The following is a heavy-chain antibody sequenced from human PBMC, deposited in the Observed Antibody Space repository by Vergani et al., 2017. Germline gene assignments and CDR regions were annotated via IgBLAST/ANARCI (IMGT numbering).Heavy chain of an antibody. CDR2: INAGNGNT. D-gene: IGHD3-22*01. CDR1: GYTFTSYA. CDR3: ARVAYDSSPHDAFDI. J-gene: IGHJ3*02. Sequence: QVQLVQSGAEVKKPGASVKVSCKASGYTFTSYAMHWVRQAPGQRLEWMGWINAGNGNTKYSQKLQGRVTITRDTSASTAYMELSSLRSEDTAVYYCARVAYDSSPHDAFDIWGQWTMVTVSS. V-gene: IGHV1-3*01.